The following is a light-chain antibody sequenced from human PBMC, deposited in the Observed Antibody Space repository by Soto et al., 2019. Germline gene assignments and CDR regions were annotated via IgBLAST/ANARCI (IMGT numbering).Light chain of an antibody. J-gene: IGKJ1*01. V-gene: IGKV3-15*01. CDR3: QQYNNWPPRT. CDR2: GAS. Sequence: EIVMTQSPATLSVSPGERATISCRASQSVSSNLAWYKQKPGQAPRLLIYGASTKATGIPARFSGSGSGTKFTLTISSLHSEDFAVYYCQQYNNWPPRTFGQGTKVDIK. CDR1: QSVSSN.